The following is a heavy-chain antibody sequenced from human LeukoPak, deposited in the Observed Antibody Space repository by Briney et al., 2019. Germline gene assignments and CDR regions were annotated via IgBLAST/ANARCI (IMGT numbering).Heavy chain of an antibody. J-gene: IGHJ6*02. V-gene: IGHV1-69*13. CDR3: ARVPIVGATTHYYYYGMDV. Sequence: SVKVSCKASGGTFSSYAISWVRQAPGQGLEWMGGIIPIFGTANYAQKFQGRATITADESTSTAYMELSSLRSEDTAVYYCARVPIVGATTHYYYYGMDVWGQGTTVTVSS. D-gene: IGHD1-26*01. CDR2: IIPIFGTA. CDR1: GGTFSSYA.